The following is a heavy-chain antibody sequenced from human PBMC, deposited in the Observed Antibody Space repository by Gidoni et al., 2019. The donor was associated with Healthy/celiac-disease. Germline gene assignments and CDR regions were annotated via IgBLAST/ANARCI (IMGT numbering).Heavy chain of an antibody. J-gene: IGHJ4*02. CDR3: ARAASASGWYFDY. CDR2: IGTAGYT. V-gene: IGHV3-13*01. D-gene: IGHD6-19*01. Sequence: EVQLVESVGGLVQPGGSLSLSCAASGFTFSGYDMHWVRHATGKGLEWVSAIGTAGYTYYPGSVKGRFTISRENAKNSLYLQMNSLRAGDTAVYYCARAASASGWYFDYWGQGTLVTVSS. CDR1: GFTFSGYD.